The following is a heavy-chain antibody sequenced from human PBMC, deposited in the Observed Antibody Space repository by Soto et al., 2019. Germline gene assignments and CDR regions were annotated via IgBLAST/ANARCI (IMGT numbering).Heavy chain of an antibody. J-gene: IGHJ4*03. V-gene: IGHV4-31*03. CDR1: GGSISSGGYY. CDR3: ASHSEYYYDKGY. D-gene: IGHD3-22*01. CDR2: IYYSGST. Sequence: PSETLSLTCTVSGGSISSGGYYWSWIRQHPGKGLEWIGYIYYSGSTYYNPSLKSRVTISVDTSKKQFSVKLSSVTAEDTAVYYCASHSEYYYDKGYWGDRTLVTVCS.